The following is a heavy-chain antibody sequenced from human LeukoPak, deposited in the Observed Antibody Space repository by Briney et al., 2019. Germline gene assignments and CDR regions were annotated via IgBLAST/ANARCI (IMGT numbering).Heavy chain of an antibody. CDR3: ARPSSGPSDY. V-gene: IGHV3-53*01. CDR2: IYSGGTT. CDR1: GFIVSSNY. Sequence: GGSLRLSCAASGFIVSSNYMSWVRQAPGKGLEWVSIIYSGGTTYYADSVKGRFTISRDNSKNTLYLQMNSLRAEDTAVYYCARPSSGPSDYWGQGTLVTVSS. J-gene: IGHJ4*02. D-gene: IGHD5-12*01.